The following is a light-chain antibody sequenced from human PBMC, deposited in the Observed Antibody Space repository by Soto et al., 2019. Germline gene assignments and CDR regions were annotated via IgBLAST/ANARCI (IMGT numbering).Light chain of an antibody. J-gene: IGLJ1*01. V-gene: IGLV2-14*01. CDR2: EVS. CDR3: SSYSSSSTV. CDR1: SSDVGSYNY. Sequence: QPALTQPASVSGSPGQSITISCTGTSSDVGSYNYVSWYQQHPGKAPKLMIYEVSTRPSGVSSRFSGSKSGNTASLTISGLQAEDEADYYCSSYSSSSTVFGTGTKVTVL.